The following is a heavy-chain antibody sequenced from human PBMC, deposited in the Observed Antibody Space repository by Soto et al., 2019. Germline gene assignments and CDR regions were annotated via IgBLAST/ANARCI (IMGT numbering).Heavy chain of an antibody. J-gene: IGHJ4*02. Sequence: QVQLQQSGPGLVKPSQTLSLTCAISGDTVSSTSSAWNWIRQSPSRGLEWLGRTYYRSKWYNEYAVSVKSRITINPDTSKNQVSLQLNSVTPEDTAVYYCARMHCTDAVCSPLDSWGQGTLVTVSS. V-gene: IGHV6-1*01. CDR2: TYYRSKWYN. CDR3: ARMHCTDAVCSPLDS. D-gene: IGHD2-8*01. CDR1: GDTVSSTSSA.